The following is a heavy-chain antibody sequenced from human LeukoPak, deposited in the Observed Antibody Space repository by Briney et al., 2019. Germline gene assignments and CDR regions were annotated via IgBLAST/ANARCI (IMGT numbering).Heavy chain of an antibody. V-gene: IGHV1-2*02. D-gene: IGHD3-9*01. Sequence: GASVKVSCKASEYTFTGYYMHWVRQAPGQGLEWMGWINPNSGGTNYAQKFQGRVTMTRDTSISTAYMELSRLRSDDTAVYYCARDDNYDILTGYSELDYWGQGTLVTVSS. CDR3: ARDDNYDILTGYSELDY. CDR1: EYTFTGYY. J-gene: IGHJ4*02. CDR2: INPNSGGT.